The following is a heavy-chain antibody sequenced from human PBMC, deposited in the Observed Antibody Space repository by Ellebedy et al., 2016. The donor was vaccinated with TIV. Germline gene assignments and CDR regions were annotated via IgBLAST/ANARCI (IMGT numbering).Heavy chain of an antibody. CDR1: GFTLGNYE. CDR3: AKKHCTTTTCDAWGFFDF. Sequence: GESLKISXVASGFTLGNYEMTWVRQAPGKGLQWVSGTNGNEDNRFYAESVKGRFTISRDTSKSTLYLQMNSLRADDTAVYYCAKKHCTTTTCDAWGFFDFWGRGTLVTVSS. D-gene: IGHD2-2*01. V-gene: IGHV3-23*01. J-gene: IGHJ4*02. CDR2: TNGNEDNR.